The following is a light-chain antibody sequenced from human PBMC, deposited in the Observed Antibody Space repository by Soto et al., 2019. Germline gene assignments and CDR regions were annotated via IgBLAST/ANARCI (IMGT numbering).Light chain of an antibody. V-gene: IGLV2-14*01. Sequence: QSALTQPASVSGSPGQSITISCTGTSSDVGGYNYVSWYQQHPGKAPKLMIYDVSNRPSGVSNRFSGSKSGNTASLTISGLHAEDEAEYYCSSYTSSSTWVFGGGTKVTVL. CDR2: DVS. CDR1: SSDVGGYNY. J-gene: IGLJ3*02. CDR3: SSYTSSSTWV.